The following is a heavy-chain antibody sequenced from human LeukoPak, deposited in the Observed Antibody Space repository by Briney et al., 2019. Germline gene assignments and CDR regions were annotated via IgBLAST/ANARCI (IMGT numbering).Heavy chain of an antibody. CDR1: GFTFSSYG. J-gene: IGHJ5*02. D-gene: IGHD6-19*01. V-gene: IGHV3-30*18. CDR2: ISYDGSNK. CDR3: AKDGPSYSSGWYGGLGWFDP. Sequence: GGSLRLSCAASGFTFSSYGMHWVRQAPGKGLEWVAVISYDGSNKYYADSVKGRFTISRDNSKNTLYLQMNSLRAEDTAVYYCAKDGPSYSSGWYGGLGWFDPWGQGTLVTVSS.